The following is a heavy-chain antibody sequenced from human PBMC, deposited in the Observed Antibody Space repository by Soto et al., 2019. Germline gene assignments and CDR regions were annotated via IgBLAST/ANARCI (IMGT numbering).Heavy chain of an antibody. CDR3: ARAFLRDTIFGVVISPPHYYVMDV. J-gene: IGHJ6*02. CDR2: ISAYNGNT. CDR1: GYTFTSYG. D-gene: IGHD3-3*01. Sequence: ASLKVSCKASGYTFTSYGISWVRQAPAQGLEGMGWISAYNGNTNYAQKLQGRVTMTTDTSTSTAYMELRSLRSDDTAVYYCARAFLRDTIFGVVISPPHYYVMDVWGQGTTVIV. V-gene: IGHV1-18*04.